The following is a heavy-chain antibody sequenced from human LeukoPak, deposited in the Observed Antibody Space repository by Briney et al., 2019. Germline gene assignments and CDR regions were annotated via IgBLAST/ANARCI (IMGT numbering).Heavy chain of an antibody. D-gene: IGHD4-17*01. CDR1: GFTFSSYS. CDR2: ISSSSSYI. CDR3: AREGDYDNAFDI. J-gene: IGHJ3*02. Sequence: PGGSLRLSCAASGFTFSSYSMNWVRQAPGKGLEWVSSISSSSSYIYYADSVKGRFTISRDNAKNSLYLQMNSLRAEDTAVYYCAREGDYDNAFDIWGQGTMVTVSS. V-gene: IGHV3-21*01.